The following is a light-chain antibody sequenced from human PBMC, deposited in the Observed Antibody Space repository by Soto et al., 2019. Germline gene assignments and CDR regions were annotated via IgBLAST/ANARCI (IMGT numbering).Light chain of an antibody. V-gene: IGLV1-44*01. CDR1: TSNIESHT. Sequence: QSVLSQPPSASGTPGQRGTISCSGSTSNIESHTVNWYQNLPGTAPKLLINTNNQRPSGVPDRFSGYKSGTSAYLVISGLQSEDEADYYCATWDDSLKGVFGTGTKLTVL. CDR2: TNN. CDR3: ATWDDSLKGV. J-gene: IGLJ1*01.